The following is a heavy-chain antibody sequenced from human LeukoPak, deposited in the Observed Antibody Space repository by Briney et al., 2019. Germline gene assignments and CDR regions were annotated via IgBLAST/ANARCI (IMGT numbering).Heavy chain of an antibody. D-gene: IGHD3-16*01. CDR2: IKQDGREE. CDR1: RFTFSIYW. CDR3: ARERMGPRGTFDI. J-gene: IGHJ3*02. V-gene: IGHV3-7*01. Sequence: GGSLGLSCVASRFTFSIYWMSWVRQAPGKGLEWVANIKQDGREEYYVDSVKGRFSISRDNAKNSLYLQMNSLRAEDTAVYYCARERMGPRGTFDIWGQGTMVTVSS.